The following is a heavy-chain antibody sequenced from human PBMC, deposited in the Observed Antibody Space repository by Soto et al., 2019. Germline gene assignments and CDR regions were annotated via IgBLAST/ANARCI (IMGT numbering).Heavy chain of an antibody. J-gene: IGHJ4*02. CDR2: ISYDGINE. CDR3: ARDRLRMGELQLIAYFDS. D-gene: IGHD3-16*01. CDR1: GFTFTSYA. Sequence: QVQLVESGGSVVQPGRSLRLSCEASGFTFTSYAMHWVRQAPGKGLEWVAVISYDGINEYYADSAKGRFTISRDNSKNTLFLQMISLRVEDTAVYYCARDRLRMGELQLIAYFDSWGQGTLVTVSS. V-gene: IGHV3-30-3*01.